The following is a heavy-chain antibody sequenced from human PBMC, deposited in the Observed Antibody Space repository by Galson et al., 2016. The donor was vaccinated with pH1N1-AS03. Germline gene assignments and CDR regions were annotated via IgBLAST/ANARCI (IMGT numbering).Heavy chain of an antibody. D-gene: IGHD4-23*01. CDR2: ISSRSSGK. CDR1: GFTFSAYS. V-gene: IGHV3-48*01. Sequence: SLRLSCAASGFTFSAYSMNWFRQAPGKGLEWVSHISSRSSGKYYADYVTGRFTVSRDDAETSLYLQMNSLRVEDTAVYFCARDLRAVADPYGGQGTLFTVSS. CDR3: ARDLRAVADPY. J-gene: IGHJ4*02.